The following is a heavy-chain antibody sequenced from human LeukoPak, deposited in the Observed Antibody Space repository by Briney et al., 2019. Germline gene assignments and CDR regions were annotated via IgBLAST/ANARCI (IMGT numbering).Heavy chain of an antibody. Sequence: SVKVSCKASGGTFSSYAISWVRQAPGQGLEWMGGIIPIFGTANYAQKFQGRVTITADESTSTAYMELSSLRSDDTAVYYCARVWAGYSSSFHWFDPWGQGTLVTVSS. CDR1: GGTFSSYA. J-gene: IGHJ5*02. CDR3: ARVWAGYSSSFHWFDP. CDR2: IIPIFGTA. D-gene: IGHD6-13*01. V-gene: IGHV1-69*13.